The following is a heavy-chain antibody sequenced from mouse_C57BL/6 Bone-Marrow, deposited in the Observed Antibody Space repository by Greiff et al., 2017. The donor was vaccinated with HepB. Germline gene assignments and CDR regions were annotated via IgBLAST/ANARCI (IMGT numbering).Heavy chain of an antibody. J-gene: IGHJ1*03. CDR1: GFTFSNYW. CDR2: IRLKSDNYAT. D-gene: IGHD1-1*01. Sequence: EVNLVESGGGLVQPGGSMKLSCVASGFTFSNYWMNWVRQSPEKGLEWVAQIRLKSDNYATHYAESVKGRFTISRDDSKSSVYLQMNNLRAEDTGIYYCTGGVVADFDVWGTGTTVTVSS. CDR3: TGGVVADFDV. V-gene: IGHV6-3*01.